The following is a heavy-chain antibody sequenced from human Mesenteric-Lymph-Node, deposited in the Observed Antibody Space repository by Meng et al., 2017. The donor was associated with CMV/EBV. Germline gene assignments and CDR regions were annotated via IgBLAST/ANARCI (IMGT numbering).Heavy chain of an antibody. CDR3: ARHEPRGGTVTTPFDY. D-gene: IGHD4-11*01. CDR2: IYYSGGT. V-gene: IGHV4-39*01. CDR1: GGSVGVSSSY. Sequence: SETLSLTCTVSGGSVGVSSSYWVWIRQPPGGGLEWIGTIYYSGGTYHNPSLKSRVTISVDPSKNQFSLKLSSVTAADTAVYYCARHEPRGGTVTTPFDYWGQGTLVTVSS. J-gene: IGHJ4*02.